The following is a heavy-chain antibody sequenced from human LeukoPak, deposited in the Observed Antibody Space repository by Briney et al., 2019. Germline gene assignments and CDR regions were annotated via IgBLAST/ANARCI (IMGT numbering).Heavy chain of an antibody. CDR3: ARENPIWSGYVIDY. Sequence: GGSLRLSCAASGFTFSSYAMHWVRQAPGKGLEWVAVISYDGSNKYYADSVKGRFTISRDNSKNTLYLQMNSLRAGDTAVYYCARENPIWSGYVIDYWGQGTLVTVSS. CDR2: ISYDGSNK. J-gene: IGHJ4*02. D-gene: IGHD3-3*01. V-gene: IGHV3-30-3*01. CDR1: GFTFSSYA.